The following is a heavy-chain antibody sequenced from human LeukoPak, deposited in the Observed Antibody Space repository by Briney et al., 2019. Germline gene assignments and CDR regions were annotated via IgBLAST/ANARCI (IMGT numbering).Heavy chain of an antibody. CDR2: ISYDGSNK. J-gene: IGHJ4*02. D-gene: IGHD3-9*01. V-gene: IGHV3-30*04. CDR3: ASFPTGFDY. CDR1: GFTFSTYA. Sequence: PGGSLRLSCAASGFTFSTYAMHWVRQAPGKGLEWVAVISYDGSNKNYADSVKGRFTISRDNSKNTLYLQMNSLRTEDTAVYYCASFPTGFDYWGQGTLVTVSS.